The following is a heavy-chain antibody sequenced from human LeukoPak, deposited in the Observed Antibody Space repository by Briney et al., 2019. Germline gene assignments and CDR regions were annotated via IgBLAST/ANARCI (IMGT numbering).Heavy chain of an antibody. CDR2: IYSGRTT. Sequence: PGGYLRLSSAASGFTVSSNYMSWVRQAPGEGLEWVSIIYSGRTTYYADSVKGRFTISRDNSKNTLYLQMNSLRAEDTAVYYCARCNSPYYYGMDVWGQGTTVTVSS. D-gene: IGHD4-23*01. CDR1: GFTVSSNY. J-gene: IGHJ6*02. V-gene: IGHV3-66*01. CDR3: ARCNSPYYYGMDV.